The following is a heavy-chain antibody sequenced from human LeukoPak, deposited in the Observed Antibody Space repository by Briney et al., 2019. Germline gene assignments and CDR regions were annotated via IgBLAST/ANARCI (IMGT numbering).Heavy chain of an antibody. CDR1: GFTFSGYA. D-gene: IGHD2-2*02. Sequence: GGSLRLSCAASGFTFSGYAMSWVRQAPGKGLEWVSAISGSGGSTYYADSVKGRFTISRDNSKNTLYLQMNSLRAEDTAVYYCAKGHCSSTSCYKALFDYWGQGTLVTVSS. CDR3: AKGHCSSTSCYKALFDY. J-gene: IGHJ4*02. CDR2: ISGSGGST. V-gene: IGHV3-23*01.